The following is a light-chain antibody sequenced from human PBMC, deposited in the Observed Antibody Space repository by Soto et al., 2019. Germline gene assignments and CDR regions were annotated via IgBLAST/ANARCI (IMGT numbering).Light chain of an antibody. CDR3: QQRSNWPLT. Sequence: EIVLTQSPATLSLSPGERATLSCRASQSVSSYLAWYQQKPGQAPSLLIYAASNRDTGIPARFSGSGSGTDFTLTISSLEPEDFAVYYCQQRSNWPLTFGGGTKVEI. CDR1: QSVSSY. V-gene: IGKV3-11*01. CDR2: AAS. J-gene: IGKJ4*01.